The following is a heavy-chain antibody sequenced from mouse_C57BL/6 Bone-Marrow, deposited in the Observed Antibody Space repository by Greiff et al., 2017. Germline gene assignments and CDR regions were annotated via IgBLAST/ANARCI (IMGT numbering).Heavy chain of an antibody. J-gene: IGHJ2*01. Sequence: VQLQQSGAELVRPGASVTLSCKASGYTFTDYEMHWVKQTPVHGLEWIGAIDPETGGTAYNQKFKGKAILTADKSSSTAYMELRSLTSEDSAVYYCTRRDGYFYFDYWGQGTTLTVSS. CDR2: IDPETGGT. V-gene: IGHV1-15*01. CDR1: GYTFTDYE. CDR3: TRRDGYFYFDY. D-gene: IGHD2-3*01.